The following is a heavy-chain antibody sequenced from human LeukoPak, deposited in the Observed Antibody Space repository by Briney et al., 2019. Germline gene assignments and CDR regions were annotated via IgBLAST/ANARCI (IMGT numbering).Heavy chain of an antibody. CDR2: ISSSSYI. D-gene: IGHD4-17*01. CDR1: GFTFSSYS. CDR3: ARDSDYGDFLDY. J-gene: IGHJ4*02. Sequence: PGGSLRLSCAASGFTFSSYSMNWVRQAPGKGLEWVSSISSSSYIYYADSVKGRFTISRDNAKNSLYLQMNSLRAEDTAVYYCARDSDYGDFLDYWGQGTLVTVSS. V-gene: IGHV3-21*01.